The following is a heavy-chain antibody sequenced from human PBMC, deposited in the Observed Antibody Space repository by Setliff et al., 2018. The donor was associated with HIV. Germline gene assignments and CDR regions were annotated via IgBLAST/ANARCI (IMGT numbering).Heavy chain of an antibody. D-gene: IGHD1-1*01. CDR2: INPKSGDT. CDR1: GYTFTGYY. J-gene: IGHJ4*01. CDR3: ARVLLGTGTMLFDY. Sequence: ASVKVSCKASGYTFTGYYMHWVRQAPGQGLEWMGWINPKSGDTNYAQKFQGRVTMTRDTSITTAYMELRRLTSDDTAVYYCARVLLGTGTMLFDYWGPGALVTVSS. V-gene: IGHV1-2*02.